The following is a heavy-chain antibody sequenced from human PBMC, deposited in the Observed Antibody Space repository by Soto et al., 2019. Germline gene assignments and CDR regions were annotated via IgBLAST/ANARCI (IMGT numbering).Heavy chain of an antibody. CDR3: ARDRYIGSYRGWYYYYYGMDV. V-gene: IGHV1-69*01. Sequence: QVQLVQSGAEVKKPGSSVKVSCKASGGTFSSYAISWVRQAPGQGLEWLGGIIPIFGTANYAQKFQGRVTITADESTSTAYMELISLRSEDTAVYYCARDRYIGSYRGWYYYYYGMDVWGQGTKGTVSS. CDR1: GGTFSSYA. D-gene: IGHD1-26*01. CDR2: IIPIFGTA. J-gene: IGHJ6*02.